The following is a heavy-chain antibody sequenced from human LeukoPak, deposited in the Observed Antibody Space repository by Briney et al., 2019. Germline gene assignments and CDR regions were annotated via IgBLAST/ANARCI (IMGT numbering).Heavy chain of an antibody. CDR2: ISAYSGNT. J-gene: IGHJ6*03. Sequence: ASVKVSCKASGYTFSSYGISWVRQAPGQGLEWMGWISAYSGNTDYAQNLQGRVTMTTDTSTNTAYMELRSLRSDDTAVYYCARDLYYGSGSYTPGPWYYYYYYMDVWGKGTTVTISS. D-gene: IGHD3-10*01. CDR1: GYTFSSYG. V-gene: IGHV1-18*01. CDR3: ARDLYYGSGSYTPGPWYYYYYYMDV.